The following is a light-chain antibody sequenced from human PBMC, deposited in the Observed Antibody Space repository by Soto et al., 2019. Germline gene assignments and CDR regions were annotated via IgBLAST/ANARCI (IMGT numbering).Light chain of an antibody. CDR3: QQYNNWPPT. J-gene: IGKJ1*01. CDR1: QSISSN. CDR2: GAS. V-gene: IGKV3-15*01. Sequence: EIVMTQSPATLSVSPGERATLSCRASQSISSNLAWYQHKHGQAPRLLIYGASTRATGIPARFSGSGSGTEFTLTISSLQSEDFAVYYCQQYNNWPPTFGQGTKVEIK.